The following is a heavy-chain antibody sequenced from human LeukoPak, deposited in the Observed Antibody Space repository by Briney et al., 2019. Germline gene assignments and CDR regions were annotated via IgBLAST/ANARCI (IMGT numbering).Heavy chain of an antibody. J-gene: IGHJ4*02. CDR2: IHSGGTT. CDR1: GFTISNNY. Sequence: GGSLRLSCAASGFTISNNYMSWVRQAPGRGPEWVSVIHSGGTTHYADSVKGRFTISRDNSNNTLFLQMDSLRADDTAVYHCTEDPGYGLGIDFGDFWGQGIPVTVSS. D-gene: IGHD3-10*01. V-gene: IGHV3-66*01. CDR3: TEDPGYGLGIDFGDF.